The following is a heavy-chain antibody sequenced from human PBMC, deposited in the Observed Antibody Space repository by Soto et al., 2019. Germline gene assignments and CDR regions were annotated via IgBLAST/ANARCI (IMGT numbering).Heavy chain of an antibody. Sequence: ASVKVSCKASGYTFTSYGISWVRQAPGQGLEWMGWISAYNGNTNYAQKLQGRVTMTTDTSTSTAYMELRSLRSDDTAVYYCAREITVVVPAAIYYYYGMDVWGQGTTVTVSS. D-gene: IGHD2-2*01. J-gene: IGHJ6*02. V-gene: IGHV1-18*01. CDR2: ISAYNGNT. CDR1: GYTFTSYG. CDR3: AREITVVVPAAIYYYYGMDV.